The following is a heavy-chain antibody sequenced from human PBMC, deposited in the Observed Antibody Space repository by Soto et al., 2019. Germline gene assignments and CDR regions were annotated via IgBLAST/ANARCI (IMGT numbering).Heavy chain of an antibody. CDR2: INPNSGGT. CDR3: ARGQVTAANNYYYYGMDV. Sequence: GASVKVSCKASGYTFTGYYMHWVRQAPGQGLEWMGWINPNSGGTNYAQKFQGWVTMTRDTSISTAYMELSRLRSDDTAVYYCARGQVTAANNYYYYGMDVWGQGTTVTVSS. J-gene: IGHJ6*02. D-gene: IGHD2-2*01. V-gene: IGHV1-2*04. CDR1: GYTFTGYY.